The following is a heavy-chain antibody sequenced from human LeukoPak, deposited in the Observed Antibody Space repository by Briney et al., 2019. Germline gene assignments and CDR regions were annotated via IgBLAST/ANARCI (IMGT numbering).Heavy chain of an antibody. CDR3: ARHDRYYYGSGSFDY. D-gene: IGHD3-10*01. Sequence: PSETLSLTCTVSGGSISSSSYYWGWIRQPPGKGLEWIVSIYYSGSTYYNPSLKSRVTISVDTSKNQFSLKLSSVTAADTAVYYCARHDRYYYGSGSFDYWGQGTLVTVSS. CDR1: GGSISSSSYY. V-gene: IGHV4-39*01. J-gene: IGHJ4*02. CDR2: IYYSGST.